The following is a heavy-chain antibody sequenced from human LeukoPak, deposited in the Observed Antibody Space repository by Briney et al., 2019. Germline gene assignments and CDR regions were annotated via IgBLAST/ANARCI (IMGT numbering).Heavy chain of an antibody. D-gene: IGHD2/OR15-2a*01. V-gene: IGHV3-30*18. Sequence: GGSLRLSCAASGFTFATYGMHWVRQAPGKGLEWVAVISYDGSDKYYADSVKGRFTISRDNSKNTLYLKMNSVRVEDTALYYCAKRGLTFYGDHWGQGTLVTVSS. CDR3: AKRGLTFYGDH. J-gene: IGHJ4*02. CDR1: GFTFATYG. CDR2: ISYDGSDK.